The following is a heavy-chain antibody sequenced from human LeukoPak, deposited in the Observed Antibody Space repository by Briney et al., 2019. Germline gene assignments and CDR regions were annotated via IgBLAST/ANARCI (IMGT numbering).Heavy chain of an antibody. CDR3: AKDEGGCSSTSCFYDWFDP. CDR2: TSGSGGST. CDR1: GFTFSSYA. J-gene: IGHJ5*02. V-gene: IGHV3-23*01. D-gene: IGHD2-2*01. Sequence: GGSLRLSCAASGFTFSSYAMSWVRQAPGKGLEWVSATSGSGGSTYYADSVKGRFTISRDNSKNTLYLQMNSLRAEDTAVYYCAKDEGGCSSTSCFYDWFDPWGEGTLVTVSS.